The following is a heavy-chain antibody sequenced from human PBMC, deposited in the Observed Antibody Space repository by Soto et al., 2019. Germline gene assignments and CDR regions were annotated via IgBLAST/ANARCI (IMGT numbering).Heavy chain of an antibody. V-gene: IGHV1-69*13. CDR1: GGTFSSYA. J-gene: IGHJ4*02. Sequence: GASVKVSCKASGGTFSSYAISWVRQAPGQGLEWMGGIIPIFGTANYAQKFQGRVTITADESTSTAYMELSSLRSEDTAVYYCARFSDRLTTTFSGWGGPFDYWGQGTLVTVSS. D-gene: IGHD6-19*01. CDR2: IIPIFGTA. CDR3: ARFSDRLTTTFSGWGGPFDY.